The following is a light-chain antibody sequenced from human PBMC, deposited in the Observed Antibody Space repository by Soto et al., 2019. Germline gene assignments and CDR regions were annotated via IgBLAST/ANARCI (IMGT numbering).Light chain of an antibody. CDR3: QQYHNWPIT. Sequence: EIVMTQSPATLSVSPGERATLSCRASQSVSSNLAWYQQKPGQAPRLLIYGASTRATGIPARFSGSGSGTEFTLTISRMQSEDFAVYYCQQYHNWPITFGQGT. CDR1: QSVSSN. V-gene: IGKV3-15*01. J-gene: IGKJ5*01. CDR2: GAS.